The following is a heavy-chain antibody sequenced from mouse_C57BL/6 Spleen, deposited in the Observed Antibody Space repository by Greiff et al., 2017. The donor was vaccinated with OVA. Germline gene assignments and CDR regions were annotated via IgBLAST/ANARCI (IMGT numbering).Heavy chain of an antibody. CDR1: GFTFSNYW. V-gene: IGHV6-3*01. J-gene: IGHJ2*01. D-gene: IGHD1-1*01. CDR3: TVSIYYYGSSYALFDC. Sequence: EVMLVESGGGLVQPGGSMKLSCVASGFTFSNYWMNWVRQSPEHGLEWVAQIRLKSDNYATPYAESVKGRFTISRDDSKSSVYLQMNNLRAEDTGIYYCTVSIYYYGSSYALFDCWGQGTTLTVSS. CDR2: IRLKSDNYAT.